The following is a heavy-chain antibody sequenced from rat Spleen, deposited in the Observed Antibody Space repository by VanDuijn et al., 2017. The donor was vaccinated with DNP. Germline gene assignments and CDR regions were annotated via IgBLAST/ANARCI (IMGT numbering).Heavy chain of an antibody. J-gene: IGHJ3*01. CDR3: ARLGYYDGSYPNWFAY. CDR2: ISTSGGST. V-gene: IGHV5-25*01. D-gene: IGHD1-12*03. Sequence: EVKFVESGGGLVQPGRSLKLSCAASGFIFNDFWMGWVRQAPTKGLEWVATISTSGGSTYYRDSVKGRFTISRDNAKSTLYLQMDSLRSEDTATYYCARLGYYDGSYPNWFAYWGQGTLVTVSS. CDR1: GFIFNDFW.